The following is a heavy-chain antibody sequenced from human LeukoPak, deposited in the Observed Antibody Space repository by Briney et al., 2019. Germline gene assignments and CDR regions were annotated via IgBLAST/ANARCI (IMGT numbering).Heavy chain of an antibody. CDR3: ATITSMRVVLIS. D-gene: IGHD3-22*01. J-gene: IGHJ1*01. V-gene: IGHV3-23*01. Sequence: QPGGSLRLSCAASGFTFSSFDMTWVRRAPGKGLEWVSTISVSATNTYYADSVKGRLTISRDNSKNTLYLQMNSLRADDTAVYYCATITSMRVVLISWGQGTLVTVSS. CDR1: GFTFSSFD. CDR2: ISVSATNT.